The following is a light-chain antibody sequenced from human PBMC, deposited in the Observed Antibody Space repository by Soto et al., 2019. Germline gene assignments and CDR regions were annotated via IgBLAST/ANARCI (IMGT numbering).Light chain of an antibody. CDR1: QNDLYSSNNKNY. J-gene: IGKJ2*01. CDR2: WAS. CDR3: QQYYNTPSYT. Sequence: DIVMTQSPDSLAVSLGERTTINCKSSQNDLYSSNNKNYLAWYQQKPGQPPKLLIYWASTRESGVPDRFSGSGSGTDFTLTISSLQAEDVAVYYCQQYYNTPSYTFGQGTKLEIK. V-gene: IGKV4-1*01.